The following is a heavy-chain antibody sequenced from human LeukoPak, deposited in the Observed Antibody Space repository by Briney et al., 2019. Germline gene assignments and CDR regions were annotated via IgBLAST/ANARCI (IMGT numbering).Heavy chain of an antibody. D-gene: IGHD6-19*01. CDR3: AREDPTFYSSGWYISY. CDR1: GGSISSYY. CDR2: IYTTGST. J-gene: IGHJ4*02. Sequence: PSETLSLTCTVSGGSISSYYWSWIRQPAGKGLEWIGRIYTTGSTNYNPSLKSRVTMSVDTSKNQFSLKLSSVTAADTAVYYCAREDPTFYSSGWYISYWGQGTLVTVSS. V-gene: IGHV4-4*07.